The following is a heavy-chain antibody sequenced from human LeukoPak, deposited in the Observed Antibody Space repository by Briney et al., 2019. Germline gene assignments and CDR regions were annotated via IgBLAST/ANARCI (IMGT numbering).Heavy chain of an antibody. CDR2: ISGSGGST. V-gene: IGHV3-23*01. CDR1: GFTFSSYA. CDR3: AKDGSTRYCSGGSCNKGVSDY. J-gene: IGHJ4*02. Sequence: GGSLRVSCAASGFTFSSYAMSWVRQAPGKGLEWVSAISGSGGSTYYADSVKGRFTIARENSKNTLYLQMNSLRAEDTAVYYCAKDGSTRYCSGGSCNKGVSDYWGQGTLVTVSS. D-gene: IGHD2-15*01.